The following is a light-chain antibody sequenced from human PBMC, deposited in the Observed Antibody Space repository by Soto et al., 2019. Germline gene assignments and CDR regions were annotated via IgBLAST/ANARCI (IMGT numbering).Light chain of an antibody. J-gene: IGLJ1*01. CDR3: CSYADGSTYV. V-gene: IGLV2-23*02. CDR2: EVS. CDR1: SSDLGSYNL. Sequence: QSALTQPASMSGSPGQSITISCTGTSSDLGSYNLVSWYQQYPGKAPKLMIYEVSKRPSGVSNRFSASKSGNTASLTISGLQAEDEADYYCCSYADGSTYVFGTGTKVTVL.